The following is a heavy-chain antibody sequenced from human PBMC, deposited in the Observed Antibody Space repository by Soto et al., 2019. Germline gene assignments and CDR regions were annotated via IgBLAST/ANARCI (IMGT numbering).Heavy chain of an antibody. D-gene: IGHD6-19*01. V-gene: IGHV4-39*01. CDR2: INHSGST. Sequence: NPSETLSLTCNVSSGSIFSHGFYWGWIRQPPGKGLEWIGTINHSGSTYYNPSLKSRVTMSMDTSKNQFSLLLRSVTAADTAVYYCARRYAPRYSSGNNHFDLWGQGTLVTVSS. J-gene: IGHJ4*02. CDR3: ARRYAPRYSSGNNHFDL. CDR1: SGSIFSHGFY.